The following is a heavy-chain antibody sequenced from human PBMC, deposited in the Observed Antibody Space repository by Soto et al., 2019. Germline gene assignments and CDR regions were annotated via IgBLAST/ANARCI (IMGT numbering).Heavy chain of an antibody. V-gene: IGHV3-30-3*01. Sequence: QGQLVESGGGVVQPGTSLGLSCAASGLSLSGFAMHWVRQAPGKGLEWVALVSYDGRETFYADSVKGRVTISRDDSKNTLYLQMNSLSIDDAAGYYCAGVGHGYSYGSGFDPWGQGTLVTVSS. CDR2: VSYDGRET. CDR3: AGVGHGYSYGSGFDP. CDR1: GLSLSGFA. D-gene: IGHD5-18*01. J-gene: IGHJ5*02.